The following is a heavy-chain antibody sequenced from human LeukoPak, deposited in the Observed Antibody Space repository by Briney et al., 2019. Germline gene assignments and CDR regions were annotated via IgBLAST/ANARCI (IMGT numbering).Heavy chain of an antibody. CDR2: MNPNSGNT. J-gene: IGHJ6*03. Sequence: ASVKVCCKASGYTFTSYDINWVRQATGQGLEWMGWMNPNSGNTGYAQKFQGRVTITRNTSISTAYMELSSLRSEDTAVYYCARVPRDGYNSPYYYYMDVWGKGTTVTVSS. CDR1: GYTFTSYD. D-gene: IGHD5-24*01. V-gene: IGHV1-8*03. CDR3: ARVPRDGYNSPYYYYMDV.